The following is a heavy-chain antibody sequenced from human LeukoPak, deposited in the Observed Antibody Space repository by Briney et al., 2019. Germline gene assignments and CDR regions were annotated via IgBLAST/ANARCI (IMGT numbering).Heavy chain of an antibody. J-gene: IGHJ3*02. CDR1: GGTFSSYA. CDR3: ARVPVEEYYSGYDRDAFDI. D-gene: IGHD5-12*01. CDR2: IIPIFGTA. Sequence: SVKVSCKASGGTFSSYAISWVRQAPGQGLEWMGRIIPIFGTANYAQKFQGRVTITTDESTSTAYMELSSLRSEDTAVYYCARVPVEEYYSGYDRDAFDIWGQGTMVTVSS. V-gene: IGHV1-69*05.